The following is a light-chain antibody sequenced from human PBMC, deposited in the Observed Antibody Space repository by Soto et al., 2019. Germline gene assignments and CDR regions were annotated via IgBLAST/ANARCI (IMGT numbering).Light chain of an antibody. J-gene: IGKJ3*01. CDR2: AAS. CDR3: QQSYSSPRFT. V-gene: IGKV1-39*01. Sequence: DIQMTQSPSSLSASVGDRVTITCRASQSISSYLNWYQQKPGKAPKLLIYAASSLQRGVPSRFSGGGAGTDFTLTISSQQPEDFATYYCQQSYSSPRFTFGPGTKVDIK. CDR1: QSISSY.